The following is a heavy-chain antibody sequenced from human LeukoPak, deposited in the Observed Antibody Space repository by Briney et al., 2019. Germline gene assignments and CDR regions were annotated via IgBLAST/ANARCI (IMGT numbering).Heavy chain of an antibody. V-gene: IGHV4-38-2*02. J-gene: IGHJ6*02. CDR1: GYSISSGYY. CDR3: ARDPGGYSGYDYYYYGMDV. CDR2: IYSSGSI. Sequence: SETLSLTCTVSGYSISSGYYWGWIRQPPGKGLEWIGYIYSSGSINYSPSLKSRVTISVDTSKNQFSLKLSSVTAADTAVYYCARDPGGYSGYDYYYYGMDVWGQGTTVTVSS. D-gene: IGHD5-12*01.